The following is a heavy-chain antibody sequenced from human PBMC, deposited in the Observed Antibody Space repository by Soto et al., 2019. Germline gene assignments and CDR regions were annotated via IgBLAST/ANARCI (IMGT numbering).Heavy chain of an antibody. CDR1: GGTFSSYA. V-gene: IGHV1-69*01. J-gene: IGHJ6*02. Sequence: QVQLVQSGAEVKKPGSSVKVSCKASGGTFSSYAISWVRQAPGQGLEWMGGIIPIFGTANYAQKFQGRVKITADESTSTAYMELSSLRSEDTAVYYCARDLGGDTVRGMYYYYYGMDVWGQGTTVTVSS. CDR3: ARDLGGDTVRGMYYYYYGMDV. D-gene: IGHD2-21*02. CDR2: IIPIFGTA.